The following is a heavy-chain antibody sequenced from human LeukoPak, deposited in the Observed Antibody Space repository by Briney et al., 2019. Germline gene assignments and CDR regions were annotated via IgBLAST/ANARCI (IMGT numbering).Heavy chain of an antibody. Sequence: PGGSLRLSCAASGFTFSSYGMHWVRQAPGKGLEWVAVIWYDGSNKYYADSVKGRFTISRDNSKNTLYLQMNSLRVEDTAVYYCARDSEYSISLYNWFDPWGQGTLVTVSS. D-gene: IGHD6-6*01. CDR3: ARDSEYSISLYNWFDP. CDR1: GFTFSSYG. J-gene: IGHJ5*02. V-gene: IGHV3-33*01. CDR2: IWYDGSNK.